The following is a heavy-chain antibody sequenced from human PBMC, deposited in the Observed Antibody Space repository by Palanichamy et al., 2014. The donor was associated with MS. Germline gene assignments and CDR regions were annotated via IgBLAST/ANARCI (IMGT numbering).Heavy chain of an antibody. Sequence: QVQLVESGGGLVKPGGSLRLSCAASGFTFSDYYMSWIRQAPGKGLEWVSYISSSGSTIYYADSVKGRFTISRDNAKNSLYLQMNSLRAEDTAVYYCARDLRFYYDSSGYYYGELDYWGQGTLVTVSS. J-gene: IGHJ4*02. CDR2: ISSSGSTI. CDR3: ARDLRFYYDSSGYYYGELDY. V-gene: IGHV3-11*01. D-gene: IGHD3-22*01. CDR1: GFTFSDYY.